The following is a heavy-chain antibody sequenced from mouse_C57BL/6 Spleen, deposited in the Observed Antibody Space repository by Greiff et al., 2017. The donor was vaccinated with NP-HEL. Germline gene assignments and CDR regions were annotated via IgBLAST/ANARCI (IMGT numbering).Heavy chain of an antibody. CDR1: GYTFTSYG. Sequence: QVQLQQSGAELARPGASVKLSCKASGYTFTSYGISWVKQRTGQGLEWIGEIYPRSGNTYYNEKFKGKATLTADKSSSTAYMELRSLTSEDSAVYFCADTTAEGFAYWGQGTLVTVSA. J-gene: IGHJ3*01. CDR3: ADTTAEGFAY. D-gene: IGHD1-2*01. V-gene: IGHV1-81*01. CDR2: IYPRSGNT.